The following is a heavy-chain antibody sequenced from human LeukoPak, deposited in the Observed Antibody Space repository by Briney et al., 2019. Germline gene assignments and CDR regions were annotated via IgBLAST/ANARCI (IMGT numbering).Heavy chain of an antibody. CDR1: GFTVSSSY. CDR2: IYSGGST. Sequence: GGSLRLSCAASGFTVSSSYMSWVRQAPGKGLEWVSVIYSGGSTYYADSVKGRFTISRDNSKNTLYLQMNSLRAEDTAVYYCASWSSSWYPFDYWGQGTLVTVSS. J-gene: IGHJ4*02. V-gene: IGHV3-66*02. CDR3: ASWSSSWYPFDY. D-gene: IGHD6-13*01.